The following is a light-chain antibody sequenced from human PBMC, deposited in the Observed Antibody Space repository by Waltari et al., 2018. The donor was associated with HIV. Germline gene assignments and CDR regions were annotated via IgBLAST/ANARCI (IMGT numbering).Light chain of an antibody. J-gene: IGLJ2*01. CDR2: ANA. CDR1: TSHIGANT. Sequence: QSVLTQPPSASGTPGQRVTISWSGSTSHIGANTVNGYQQFPATAPKLLIHANAQRPSGVPDRVSGSKSGTSASLVISGRQSEDEADYYCATWDDSLNGHVVFGGGTKLTVL. V-gene: IGLV1-44*01. CDR3: ATWDDSLNGHVV.